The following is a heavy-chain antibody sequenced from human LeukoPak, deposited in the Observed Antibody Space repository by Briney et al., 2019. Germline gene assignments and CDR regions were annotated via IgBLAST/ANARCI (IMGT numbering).Heavy chain of an antibody. D-gene: IGHD6-13*01. Sequence: GASVKVSCKVSGYTPTELSMHWVRQAPGKGLEWMGGFDPEDGETIYAQKFQGRVTMTEDTSTDTAYMELSSLRSEDTAVYYCATVLSTYSSSSSYYFDYWGQGTLVTVSS. J-gene: IGHJ4*02. CDR2: FDPEDGET. CDR1: GYTPTELS. CDR3: ATVLSTYSSSSSYYFDY. V-gene: IGHV1-24*01.